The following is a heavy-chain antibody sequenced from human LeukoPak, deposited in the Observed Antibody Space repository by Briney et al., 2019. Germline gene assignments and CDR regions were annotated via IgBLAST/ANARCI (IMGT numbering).Heavy chain of an antibody. V-gene: IGHV3-21*01. CDR3: AKGDHASSWYTAIDY. D-gene: IGHD6-13*01. J-gene: IGHJ4*02. Sequence: GGSLRLSCAASGFTFSGYWMSWVRQAPGRGLEFVSTMSGGSSYIFYADSLKGRFTVSRDNAKGSLYLQMNSLRAEDTAVYYCAKGDHASSWYTAIDYWGQGALVTVSS. CDR2: MSGGSSYI. CDR1: GFTFSGYW.